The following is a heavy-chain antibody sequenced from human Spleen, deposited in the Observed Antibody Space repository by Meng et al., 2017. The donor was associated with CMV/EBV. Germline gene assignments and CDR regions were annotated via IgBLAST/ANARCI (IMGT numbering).Heavy chain of an antibody. CDR3: AREPTTEPGESYFDY. J-gene: IGHJ4*02. Sequence: GGSLRLSCAASGFTFDDYAMHWVRQAPGKGLEWVSGISWNSGSIGYADSVKGRFTISRDNAKNSLYLQMNSLRAEDTAVYYCAREPTTEPGESYFDYWGQGTLVTVSS. D-gene: IGHD4-17*01. CDR2: ISWNSGSI. CDR1: GFTFDDYA. V-gene: IGHV3-9*01.